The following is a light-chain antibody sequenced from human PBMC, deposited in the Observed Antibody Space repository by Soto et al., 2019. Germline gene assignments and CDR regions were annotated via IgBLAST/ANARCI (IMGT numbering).Light chain of an antibody. V-gene: IGKV3-20*01. CDR2: GAS. CDR3: QQYGNSRWT. Sequence: EIVLTQSPGTLSLSPGERATLSCRASQSVSSRNLAWYQQKPGQAPRHLISGASTRATGIPDRFSGSESGTDFTLTISRLEPEDFAVYYCQQYGNSRWTFGQGTKVEIK. J-gene: IGKJ1*01. CDR1: QSVSSRN.